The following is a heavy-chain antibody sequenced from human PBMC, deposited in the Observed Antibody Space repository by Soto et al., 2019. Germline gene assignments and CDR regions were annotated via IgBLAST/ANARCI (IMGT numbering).Heavy chain of an antibody. CDR2: IIPIFGPA. Sequence: GASVKVSCKSSGGTFSSHSINWVRQAPGQGLEWMGGIIPIFGPANFAKKFQGRVTITADESTTPAYMELSSLTSDDTAVYYCATGSFTSTGGRIGSHYNAMNVFRTGPTVTVSS. D-gene: IGHD3-3*01. CDR1: GGTFSSHS. CDR3: ATGSFTSTGGRIGSHYNAMNV. J-gene: IGHJ6*04. V-gene: IGHV1-69*13.